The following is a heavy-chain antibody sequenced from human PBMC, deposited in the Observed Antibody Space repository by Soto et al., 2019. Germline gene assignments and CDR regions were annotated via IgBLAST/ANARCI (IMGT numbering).Heavy chain of an antibody. J-gene: IGHJ6*02. CDR2: IIPIFGTA. CDR1: GGTFSSYA. V-gene: IGHV1-69*12. D-gene: IGHD5-18*01. Sequence: QVQLVQSGAEVKKPGSSVTVSCKASGGTFSSYAISWVRQAPGQGLEWMGGIIPIFGTANYAQKFQGRVTITADESTSTAYMELSSLRSEDTAVYYCARVVRGYSYGFYYYYGMDVWGQGTTVTVSS. CDR3: ARVVRGYSYGFYYYYGMDV.